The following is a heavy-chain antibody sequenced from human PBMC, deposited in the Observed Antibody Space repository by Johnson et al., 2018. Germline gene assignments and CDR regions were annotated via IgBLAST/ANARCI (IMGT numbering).Heavy chain of an antibody. D-gene: IGHD2-21*02. CDR3: ARGDSVVMTAIGDV. CDR2: ISVSGNTI. J-gene: IGHJ6*04. V-gene: IGHV3-11*04. CDR1: GFRFSDYY. Sequence: VQLVQSGGGLVKPGGSLRLSCAAAGFRFSDYYMSWIRQAPGKGLEWIAYISVSGNTIYYADSVKGRFTISRDNAQNSVFLHMNSLRVEDTALYYCARGDSVVMTAIGDVWGKGTMVTVSS.